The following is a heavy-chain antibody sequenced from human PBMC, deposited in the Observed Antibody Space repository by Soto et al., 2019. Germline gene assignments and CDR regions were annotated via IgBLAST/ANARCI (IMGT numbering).Heavy chain of an antibody. D-gene: IGHD5-12*01. CDR1: GFTFTSSA. Sequence: GASVKVSCKASGFTFTSSAMQWVRQARGQRLEWIGWIVVGSGNTNYAQKFQERVTITRDMSTSTAYMELSSLRSEDTAVYYCAADKGGYDYGNYYYYYMDVWGKGTTVTVSS. V-gene: IGHV1-58*02. CDR3: AADKGGYDYGNYYYYYMDV. CDR2: IVVGSGNT. J-gene: IGHJ6*03.